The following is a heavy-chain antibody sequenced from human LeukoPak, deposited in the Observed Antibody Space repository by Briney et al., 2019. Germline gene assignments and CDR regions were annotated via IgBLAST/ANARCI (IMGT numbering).Heavy chain of an antibody. V-gene: IGHV4-39*01. CDR3: AGSYYDFWSGYYYGYYFDY. J-gene: IGHJ4*02. D-gene: IGHD3-3*01. CDR2: IYYSGST. CDR1: GGSISSSSYY. Sequence: SETLSLTCTVSGGSISSSSYYWGWIRQPPGKGLEWIGSIYYSGSTYYTPSLKSRVTISVDTSKNQFSLKLISVTAADTAVYYCAGSYYDFWSGYYYGYYFDYWGQGTLVTVSS.